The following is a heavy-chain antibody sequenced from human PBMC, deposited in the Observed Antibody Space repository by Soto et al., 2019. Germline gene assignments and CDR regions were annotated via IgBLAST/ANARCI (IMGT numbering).Heavy chain of an antibody. CDR2: IYYSGST. D-gene: IGHD5-18*01. J-gene: IGHJ6*02. CDR3: ASAPGYSYVPYGMDV. CDR1: GGSISSYY. V-gene: IGHV4-59*12. Sequence: ETLSLTCTVSGGSISSYYWSWIRQPPGKGLEWIGYIYYSGSTYYNPSLKSRVTISVDTSKNQFSLKLSSVTAADTAVYYCASAPGYSYVPYGMDVWGQGTTVTVSS.